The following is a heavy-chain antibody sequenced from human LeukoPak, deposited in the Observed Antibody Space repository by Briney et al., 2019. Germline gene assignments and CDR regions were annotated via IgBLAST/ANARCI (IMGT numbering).Heavy chain of an antibody. V-gene: IGHV1-2*02. D-gene: IGHD6-19*01. CDR2: INPNSGGT. CDR3: ARRSADGWFGP. J-gene: IGHJ5*02. Sequence: ASVKVSCKASGYTFTGYYMHWVRQAPGQGLEWMGWINPNSGGTNYAQKFQGRVTMARDTSISTAYMELSSLRSDDTAVYYCARRSADGWFGPWGQGTLVTVSS. CDR1: GYTFTGYY.